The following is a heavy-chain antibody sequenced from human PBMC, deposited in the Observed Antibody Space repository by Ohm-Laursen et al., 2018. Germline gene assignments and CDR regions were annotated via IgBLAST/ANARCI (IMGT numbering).Heavy chain of an antibody. CDR3: ARDLPYYYDSSGYQEDAFDI. CDR2: IYSGGST. J-gene: IGHJ3*02. Sequence: SLRLSCAASGFTVSSNYMSWVRQAPGKGLAWVSVIYSGGSTYYADSVKGRFTISRDNSKNTLYLQMNSLRAEDTAVYYCARDLPYYYDSSGYQEDAFDIWGQGTMVTVSS. V-gene: IGHV3-66*01. CDR1: GFTVSSNY. D-gene: IGHD3-22*01.